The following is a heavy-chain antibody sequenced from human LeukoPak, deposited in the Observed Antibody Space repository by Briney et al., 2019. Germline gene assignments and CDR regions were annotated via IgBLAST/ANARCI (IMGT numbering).Heavy chain of an antibody. CDR3: ARDFNAKGERGYFY. V-gene: IGHV1-2*02. Sequence: ASVKVSCKASGYTFTGYYMHWVRQAPGQGLEWMGWINPNSGGTNYAQKFQGRVTMTRDTSISTAYMELSRLRSDDTAVYYCARDFNAKGERGYFYWGQGTLVTVSA. CDR1: GYTFTGYY. D-gene: IGHD2-15*01. J-gene: IGHJ4*02. CDR2: INPNSGGT.